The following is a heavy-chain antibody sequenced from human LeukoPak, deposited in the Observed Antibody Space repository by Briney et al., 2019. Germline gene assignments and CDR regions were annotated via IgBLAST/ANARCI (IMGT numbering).Heavy chain of an antibody. V-gene: IGHV1-18*01. CDR2: ISAYNGNT. CDR1: GYTFTIYG. CDR3: ARDSCSSTSCYLLDY. J-gene: IGHJ4*02. D-gene: IGHD2-2*01. Sequence: EASVTVSCKASGYTFTIYGISWVRQAPGQGLEWMGWISAYNGNTNYAQKLQGRVTMTTDTSTSTAYVELRSLRSDDTAVYYCARDSCSSTSCYLLDYWGQGTLVTVSS.